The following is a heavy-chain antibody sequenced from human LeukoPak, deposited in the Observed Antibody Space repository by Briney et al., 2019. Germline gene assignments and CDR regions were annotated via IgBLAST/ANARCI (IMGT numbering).Heavy chain of an antibody. J-gene: IGHJ4*02. CDR3: ARDNWGDGGYYRTLDY. D-gene: IGHD3-22*01. CDR2: IRYDGSDR. V-gene: IGHV3-33*01. CDR1: VFSFGSNC. Sequence: GGSLRLSCAASVFSFGSNCIFWVRQAPCKGLEWVAGIRYDGSDRSYADPVKGRFTISRDNSKNTVDLQMNSLRAEDTAVYYCARDNWGDGGYYRTLDYWGQGTLVTVSS.